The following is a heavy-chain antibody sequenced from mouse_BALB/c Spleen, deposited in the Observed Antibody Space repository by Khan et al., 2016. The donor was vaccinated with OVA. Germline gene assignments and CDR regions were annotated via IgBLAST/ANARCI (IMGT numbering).Heavy chain of an antibody. CDR1: GDSITSGY. J-gene: IGHJ3*01. V-gene: IGHV3-8*02. Sequence: EVQLQESGPSLVKPSQTLSLTCSVTGDSITSGYWNWIRKFPGNKLEYMGYIIYTGYTYYNPSLQSRISITRPTSKNQYYLQLNSVTDEDTATYXCAGATYRYAFVYWGQGTLVTVSA. D-gene: IGHD2-12*01. CDR3: AGATYRYAFVY. CDR2: IIYTGYT.